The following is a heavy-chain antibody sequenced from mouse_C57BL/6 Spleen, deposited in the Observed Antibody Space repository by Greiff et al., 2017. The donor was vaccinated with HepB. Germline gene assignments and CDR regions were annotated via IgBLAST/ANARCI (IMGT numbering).Heavy chain of an antibody. Sequence: QVQLKQPGAELVKPGASVKLSCKASGYTFTSYWMHWVKQRPGQGLEWIGMIHPNSGSTNYNEKFKSKATLTVDKSSSTAYMQLSSLTSEDSAVYYCARGGYGTDWYFDVWGTGTTVTVSS. D-gene: IGHD2-10*02. CDR1: GYTFTSYW. CDR2: IHPNSGST. V-gene: IGHV1-64*01. CDR3: ARGGYGTDWYFDV. J-gene: IGHJ1*03.